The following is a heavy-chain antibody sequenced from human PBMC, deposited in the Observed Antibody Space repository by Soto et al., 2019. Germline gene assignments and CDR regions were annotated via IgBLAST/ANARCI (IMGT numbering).Heavy chain of an antibody. J-gene: IGHJ4*02. D-gene: IGHD3-22*01. Sequence: SETLSLTCAVYGGSFSGYYWSWIRQPPGKGLEWIGEINHSGSTNYNPSLKSRVTISVDTSKNQFSLKLKSVTAADTAVYYCARGITMILVVQGDAPDKYYFDSWGQGTQVTVSS. CDR3: ARGITMILVVQGDAPDKYYFDS. CDR1: GGSFSGYY. CDR2: INHSGST. V-gene: IGHV4-34*01.